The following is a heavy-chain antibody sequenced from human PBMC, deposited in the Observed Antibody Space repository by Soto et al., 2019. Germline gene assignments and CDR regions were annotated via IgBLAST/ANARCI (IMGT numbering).Heavy chain of an antibody. CDR1: GFSLSTNGVS. CDR2: IYWDDDK. D-gene: IGHD4-17*01. V-gene: IGHV2-5*02. J-gene: IGHJ4*02. Sequence: QITLKESGPTLVKPTQTLTLTCTFSGFSLSTNGVSVGWIRQPPGKALEWLALIYWDDDKRYSPSLKSRLTINKDTTKNQVVLTMTNMDPVDTATYYCTHRRMTTYDYWGQGTLVTVSS. CDR3: THRRMTTYDY.